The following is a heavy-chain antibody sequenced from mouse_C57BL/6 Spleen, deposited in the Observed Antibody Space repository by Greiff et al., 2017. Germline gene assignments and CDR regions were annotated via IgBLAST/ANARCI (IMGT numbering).Heavy chain of an antibody. J-gene: IGHJ4*01. CDR2: ISDGGSYT. V-gene: IGHV5-4*03. CDR1: GFTFSSYA. D-gene: IGHD1-1*01. Sequence: EVKVVESGGGLVKPGGSLKLSCAASGFTFSSYAMSWVRQTPEKRLEWVATISDGGSYTYYPDNVKGRFTISRDNAKNNLYLQMSHLKSEDTAMYYCARASFITTVVATEGYAMDYWGQGTSVTVSS. CDR3: ARASFITTVVATEGYAMDY.